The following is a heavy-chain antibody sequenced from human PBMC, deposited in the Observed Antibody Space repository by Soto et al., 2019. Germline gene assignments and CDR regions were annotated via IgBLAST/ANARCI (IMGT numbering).Heavy chain of an antibody. Sequence: ASVKVSCKASGYTFTSYAMHWVRQAPGQRLEWMGWINAGNGNTKYSQKFQGRVTIARDTSASTAYMELSSLRSEDTAVYYCASRLVRGVIIGYYYYGMDVWGQGTTVTVSS. CDR3: ASRLVRGVIIGYYYYGMDV. D-gene: IGHD3-10*02. CDR2: INAGNGNT. V-gene: IGHV1-3*01. J-gene: IGHJ6*02. CDR1: GYTFTSYA.